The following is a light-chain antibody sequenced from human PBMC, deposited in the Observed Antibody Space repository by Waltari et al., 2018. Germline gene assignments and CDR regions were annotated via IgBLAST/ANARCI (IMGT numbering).Light chain of an antibody. CDR2: WAS. CDR3: QQYYSTPWT. Sequence: QSVLYSSNNKNYLAWYQQKPGQPPKLLIYWASTRESGVPDRFSGSGSGTDFTLTISSLQAEDVAVYYCQQYYSTPWTFGQGTKVEIK. CDR1: QSVLYSSNNKNY. V-gene: IGKV4-1*01. J-gene: IGKJ1*01.